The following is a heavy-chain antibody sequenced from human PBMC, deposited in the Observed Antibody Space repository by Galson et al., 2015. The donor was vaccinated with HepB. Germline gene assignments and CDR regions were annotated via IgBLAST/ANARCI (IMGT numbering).Heavy chain of an antibody. CDR3: ARTLILLRFFDWFSDV. CDR2: IRSRSSDI. V-gene: IGHV3-21*01. J-gene: IGHJ6*02. CDR1: GFSVAMYN. D-gene: IGHD3-9*01. Sequence: SLRLSCAASGFSVAMYNMNWVRQAPGKGLEWVSSIRSRSSDIYYADSVKGRFTVSRDSAKNSLCLQMNSLRAEDTAVYYCARTLILLRFFDWFSDVWGQGTTVTVSS.